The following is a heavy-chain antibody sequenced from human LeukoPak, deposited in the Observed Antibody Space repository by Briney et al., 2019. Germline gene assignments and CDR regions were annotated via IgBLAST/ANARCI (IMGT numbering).Heavy chain of an antibody. CDR3: ARGRPAEYCSSTSCTRWFDP. CDR2: INHSGST. Sequence: SETLSLTCAVYGGSFSGYYWSWIRQPPGKGLEWGGEINHSGSTNYNPSLKSRVTISVDTSKNQFSLKLSSVTAADTAVYYCARGRPAEYCSSTSCTRWFDPWGQGTLVTVSS. J-gene: IGHJ5*02. V-gene: IGHV4-34*01. CDR1: GGSFSGYY. D-gene: IGHD2-2*01.